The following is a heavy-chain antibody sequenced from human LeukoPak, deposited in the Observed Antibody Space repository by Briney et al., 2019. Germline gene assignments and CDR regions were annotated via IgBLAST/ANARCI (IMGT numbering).Heavy chain of an antibody. J-gene: IGHJ4*02. CDR3: AKQRYGGEDY. V-gene: IGHV3-74*01. CDR1: GFTFSSYA. Sequence: GGSLRLSCAASGFTFSSYAMSWVRQAPGKGLEWVSRINTDGSTTTYADSVKGRFIISRDNAKNSLYLQMNSLRAEDTAVYYCAKQRYGGEDYWGQGTLVTVSS. CDR2: INTDGSTT. D-gene: IGHD3-16*01.